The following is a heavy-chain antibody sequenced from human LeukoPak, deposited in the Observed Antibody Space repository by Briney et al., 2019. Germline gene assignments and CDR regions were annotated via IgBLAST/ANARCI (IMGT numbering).Heavy chain of an antibody. J-gene: IGHJ3*02. Sequence: GGSLRLSCAASGFTVSSYEMNWVRQAPGKGLEWISYISSSGSAIYYADSVKGRFTISRDNAKNSLYLQMNSLRAEDTAVYYCARDQEPDAFDIWGQGTMVTVSS. CDR1: GFTVSSYE. CDR2: ISSSGSAI. CDR3: ARDQEPDAFDI. D-gene: IGHD1-26*01. V-gene: IGHV3-48*03.